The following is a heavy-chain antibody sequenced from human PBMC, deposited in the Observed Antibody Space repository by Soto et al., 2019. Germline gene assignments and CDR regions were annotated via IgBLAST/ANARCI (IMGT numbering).Heavy chain of an antibody. Sequence: AGSLRLSCAASGFTFSSYAMRWVRQAPGKGLEWVSAISGSGDSTYYADSVKGRFTISRDNSKNTVYLQMNSLRGEDTAVYYCARRGSGSYYDYWGQGTLVTVSS. J-gene: IGHJ4*02. V-gene: IGHV3-23*01. CDR1: GFTFSSYA. D-gene: IGHD1-26*01. CDR2: ISGSGDST. CDR3: ARRGSGSYYDY.